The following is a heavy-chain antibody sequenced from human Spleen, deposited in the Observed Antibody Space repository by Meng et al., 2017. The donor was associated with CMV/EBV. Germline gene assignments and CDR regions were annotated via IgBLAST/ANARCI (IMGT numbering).Heavy chain of an antibody. CDR3: AKENYYDSSGYFDY. Sequence: ASGFTFSTSAMNWVRQAPGKGLEWVSALSGSGGSTYYADSVKGRFIISRDNSKNTLYLQMNSLRAEDTAVYYCAKENYYDSSGYFDYWGQGTLVTVSS. J-gene: IGHJ4*02. V-gene: IGHV3-23*01. CDR1: GFTFSTSA. CDR2: LSGSGGST. D-gene: IGHD3-22*01.